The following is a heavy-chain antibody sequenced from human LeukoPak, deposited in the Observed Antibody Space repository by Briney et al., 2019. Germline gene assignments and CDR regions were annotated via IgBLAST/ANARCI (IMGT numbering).Heavy chain of an antibody. CDR2: ISGSSTYI. Sequence: PGGSLRLSCAASEFTFSSYSMNWVRQAPGKGLEWVSSISGSSTYIYYADSVKGRFTISRDNAKNSLYLQMNSLRAEDTAVYYCARDQRYCSSTSCSTDAFDIWGQGTMVTVSS. V-gene: IGHV3-21*01. J-gene: IGHJ3*02. D-gene: IGHD2-2*01. CDR3: ARDQRYCSSTSCSTDAFDI. CDR1: EFTFSSYS.